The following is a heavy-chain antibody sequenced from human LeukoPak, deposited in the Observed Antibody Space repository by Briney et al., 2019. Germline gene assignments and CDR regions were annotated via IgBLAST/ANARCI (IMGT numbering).Heavy chain of an antibody. J-gene: IGHJ4*02. CDR1: GYNFNTYG. D-gene: IGHD3-22*01. Sequence: ASVKVSCKASGYNFNTYGISWVRQAPGQGLEWMGWISGYNGQTNYTQNFEGRVTMTTDTSTSTAYMELRSLRSDDTAVYYCARSPIYYYDTSVLYDIEYWGLGTLVTVFS. V-gene: IGHV1-18*04. CDR2: ISGYNGQT. CDR3: ARSPIYYYDTSVLYDIEY.